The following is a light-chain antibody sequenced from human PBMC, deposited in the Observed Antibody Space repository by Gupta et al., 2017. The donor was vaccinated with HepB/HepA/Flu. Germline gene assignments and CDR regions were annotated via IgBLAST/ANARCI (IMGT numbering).Light chain of an antibody. CDR1: QSISSN. Sequence: EIVMTQSPATLSVSPGERATLSCRASQSISSNLAWYQQKPGQAPRLLMYGGSTRATGIPARFGGSGSGTEFTLTISSLQPEDLAVYYCQQYNSLLWTFGQGSKVEIK. J-gene: IGKJ1*01. CDR3: QQYNSLLWT. V-gene: IGKV3-15*01. CDR2: GGS.